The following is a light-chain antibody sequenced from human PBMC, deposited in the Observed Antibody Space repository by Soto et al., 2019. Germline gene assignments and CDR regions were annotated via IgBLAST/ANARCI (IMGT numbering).Light chain of an antibody. CDR1: QSISSW. CDR3: LHHNSFPLA. CDR2: KAS. V-gene: IGKV1-5*03. Sequence: DIQMTQSPSTLSASVGDRVTITCRASQSISSWLAWYQQKPGKAPKLLIYKASSLESGVPSRFSGSGSGTEFTLTISSLQPGDFATYYCLHHNSFPLAFGGGTKVDIK. J-gene: IGKJ4*01.